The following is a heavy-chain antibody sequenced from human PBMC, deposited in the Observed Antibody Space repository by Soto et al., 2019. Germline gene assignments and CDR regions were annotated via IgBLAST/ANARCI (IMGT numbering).Heavy chain of an antibody. CDR2: IWYDGSNK. Sequence: QVQLVESGGGVVQPGRSLRLSCAASGFTFSSYGMHWVRQAPGKGLEWVAVIWYDGSNKYCADSVKGRFTISRDNSKNTLYLQMNSLRAEDTAVYYCARVMSSGWYYYYYGMDVWGQGTTVTVSS. J-gene: IGHJ6*02. D-gene: IGHD6-19*01. CDR3: ARVMSSGWYYYYYGMDV. CDR1: GFTFSSYG. V-gene: IGHV3-33*01.